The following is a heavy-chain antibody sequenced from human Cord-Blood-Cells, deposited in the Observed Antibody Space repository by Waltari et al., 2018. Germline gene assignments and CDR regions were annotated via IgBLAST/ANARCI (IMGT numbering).Heavy chain of an antibody. J-gene: IGHJ4*02. CDR3: VVRDGYSRDY. CDR2: INHSGST. D-gene: IGHD1-1*01. V-gene: IGHV4-34*01. CDR1: GGSFSGYY. Sequence: QVQLQQWGAGLLKPSETLSLTCAVYGGSFSGYYWSWIRQPPGKGLEWIGEINHSGSTNYNPSRRSRVTISVDTSKNQFSLKLSSVTAADTAVYYCVVRDGYSRDYWGQGTLVTVSS.